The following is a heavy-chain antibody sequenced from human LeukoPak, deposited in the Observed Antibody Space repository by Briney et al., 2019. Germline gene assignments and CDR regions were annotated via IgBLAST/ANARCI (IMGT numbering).Heavy chain of an antibody. V-gene: IGHV1-69*01. CDR1: GGTFSSYA. J-gene: IGHJ6*03. D-gene: IGHD6-6*01. Sequence: SSVKVSCKASGGTFSSYAISWVRQAPGQGLECMGRIIPIFGTANYAQKIQGRVTITADESTSTAYMELSSLRTEDTAVYYCASPTSATVSSSRGYYYYYYMDVWGKGTTVTVSS. CDR3: ASPTSATVSSSRGYYYYYYMDV. CDR2: IIPIFGTA.